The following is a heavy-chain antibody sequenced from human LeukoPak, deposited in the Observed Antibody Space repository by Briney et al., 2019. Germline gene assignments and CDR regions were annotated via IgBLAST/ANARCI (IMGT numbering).Heavy chain of an antibody. D-gene: IGHD4-11*01. CDR2: ISSSGGTI. CDR1: GFTFSSYE. CDR3: ARDSRQQLFDY. J-gene: IGHJ4*02. Sequence: GGSLRLSCAASGFTFSSYEMNWVRQTSGKGLEWLSYISSSGGTIYYADSVKGRFTISRDNAKSSLYLQMNGLRAEDTAVYYCARDSRQQLFDYWGQGTLVTVSS. V-gene: IGHV3-48*03.